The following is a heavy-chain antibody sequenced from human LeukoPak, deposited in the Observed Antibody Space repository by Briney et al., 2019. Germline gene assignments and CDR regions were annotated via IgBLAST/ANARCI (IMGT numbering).Heavy chain of an antibody. CDR3: ATADKWEPLDY. J-gene: IGHJ4*02. V-gene: IGHV1-24*01. CDR1: GNSLSETS. Sequence: GASVKVSCQVSGNSLSETSIHWVRQAPGQWLKWMGGFDPEDGEPIFAQRFQGRFSMTEDTSADTAYMELSSLRPEDTAVYYCATADKWEPLDYWGQGTLVTVSS. CDR2: FDPEDGEP. D-gene: IGHD1-26*01.